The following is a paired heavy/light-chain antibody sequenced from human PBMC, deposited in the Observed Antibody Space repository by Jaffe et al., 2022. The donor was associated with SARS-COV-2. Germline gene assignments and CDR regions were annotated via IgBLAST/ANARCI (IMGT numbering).Heavy chain of an antibody. J-gene: IGHJ4*02. V-gene: IGHV3-64D*09. Sequence: EVQLMESGGGLVQPGGSLRLSCSASGFTFSDYTMHWVRQAPGKGLEYVSAISNDGGSTSYADSLKGRITISRDNSENTVFLQMSRLSPEDTAVYYCVRSIIGKPFDDWGQGTLVTVSS. D-gene: IGHD1-20*01. CDR2: ISNDGGST. CDR1: GFTFSDYT. CDR3: VRSIIGKPFDD.
Light chain of an antibody. CDR3: QQYGSAPRT. CDR2: GAS. CDR1: QSVSSS. V-gene: IGKV3-20*01. J-gene: IGKJ5*01. Sequence: EIVLTQSPGTLSLSPGQRATLSCRASQSVSSSLAWFQQIPGQAPRLLIYGASSRATGIPDRFSGSGSGADFTLTISRLEPEDFAVYYCQQYGSAPRTFGQGTRLEIK.